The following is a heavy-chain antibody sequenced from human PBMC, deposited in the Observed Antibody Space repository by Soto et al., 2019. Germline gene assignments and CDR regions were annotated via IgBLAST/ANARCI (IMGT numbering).Heavy chain of an antibody. CDR2: INAGNGNT. CDR1: GYTFTSYA. CDR3: AGRGGGGSWLNWFDP. V-gene: IGHV1-3*05. D-gene: IGHD6-13*01. Sequence: QVQLVQSGAEEKKPGASVKVSCKASGYTFTSYAMHWVRQAPGQRLEWMGWINAGNGNTKYSQKFQGRVTITRDTSASTAYLALSSLTSAGTAVYYCAGRGGGGSWLNWFDPWGQGTLVTVSS. J-gene: IGHJ5*02.